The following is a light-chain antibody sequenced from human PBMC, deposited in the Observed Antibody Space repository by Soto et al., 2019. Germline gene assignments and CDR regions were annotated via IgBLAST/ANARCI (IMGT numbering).Light chain of an antibody. CDR1: QNVANY. CDR3: KQRNNWPLT. Sequence: EIVMTQSPATLSVSPGERATLSCRASQNVANYLDWYQQKPGQAPRLLIYAASTRATGIQARFSGSGSGTDFTLTIRSLEPEDFAVYYCKQRNNWPLTVGGGTKVDIK. V-gene: IGKV3-11*01. CDR2: AAS. J-gene: IGKJ4*02.